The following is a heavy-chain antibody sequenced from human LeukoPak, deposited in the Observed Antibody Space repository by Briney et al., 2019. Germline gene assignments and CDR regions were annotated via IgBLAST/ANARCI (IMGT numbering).Heavy chain of an antibody. D-gene: IGHD6-13*01. CDR2: ISSSSSYI. J-gene: IGHJ4*02. V-gene: IGHV3-21*04. CDR1: GFTFSSYS. CDR3: ARGLGSSWFSYFDY. Sequence: GGSLRLSCAASGFTFSSYSMNWVRQAPGKGLEWVSSISSSSSYIYYADSVKGRFTISRDNAKNSLYLQMNSLRAEDTALYYCARGLGSSWFSYFDYWGQGNLVTVSS.